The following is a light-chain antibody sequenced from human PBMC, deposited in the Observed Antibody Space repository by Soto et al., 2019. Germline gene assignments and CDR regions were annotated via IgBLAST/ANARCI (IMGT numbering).Light chain of an antibody. Sequence: EIVMTQSPGTLSLSPGERATLSCRASQSVGSNLAWYQQKPGQAPRLLIYGTSTRATGIPARFSGSGSGTEFTLTISSLQSEDFAVYHCQQYDKWPKTFGQGTKVDNK. CDR2: GTS. CDR1: QSVGSN. J-gene: IGKJ1*01. V-gene: IGKV3-15*01. CDR3: QQYDKWPKT.